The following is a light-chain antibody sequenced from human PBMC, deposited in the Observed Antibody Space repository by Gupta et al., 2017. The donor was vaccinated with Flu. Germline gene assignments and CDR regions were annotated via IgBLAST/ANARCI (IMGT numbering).Light chain of an antibody. V-gene: IGKV3-11*01. CDR2: DRS. J-gene: IGKJ3*01. CDR3: HQRYPLLT. CDR1: QSASSY. Sequence: EIVLTQSPATLSLSPGERATRSCRASQSASSYFAWYQQKPGQAPRLLIYDRSKRAIGTTGGFSGCGYTKDFTLTSSRREDEDFAVYYVHQRYPLLTFGRGTKVDIK.